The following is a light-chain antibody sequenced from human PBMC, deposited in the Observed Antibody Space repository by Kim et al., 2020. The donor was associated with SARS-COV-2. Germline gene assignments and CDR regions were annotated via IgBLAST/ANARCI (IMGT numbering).Light chain of an antibody. Sequence: VALGQTARSTCGGNDIGSKKVHWYQQKPGQAPVVVIYRDGNRPSGIPERFFGSNSGNTATLTISRAQAGDEADYYCQVRDSSTEIFGGGTQLTVL. CDR1: DIGSKK. J-gene: IGLJ2*01. CDR3: QVRDSSTEI. V-gene: IGLV3-9*01. CDR2: RDG.